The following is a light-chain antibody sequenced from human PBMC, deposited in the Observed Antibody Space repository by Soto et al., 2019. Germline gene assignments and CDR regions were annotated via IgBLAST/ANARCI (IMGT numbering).Light chain of an antibody. CDR3: QHYSTWLWT. Sequence: EIVMTQSPATLSVSPGERATLSCRASQSVSSKLAWYQPKPGQGPRLLIYGASTRATGIPARFSGSGSGTEFTLTISSLQSEDFAVYYCQHYSTWLWTFGQGTKVEIK. CDR1: QSVSSK. V-gene: IGKV3-15*01. CDR2: GAS. J-gene: IGKJ1*01.